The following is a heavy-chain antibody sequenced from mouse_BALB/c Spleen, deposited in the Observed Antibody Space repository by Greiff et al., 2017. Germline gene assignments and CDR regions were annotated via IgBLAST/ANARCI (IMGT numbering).Heavy chain of an antibody. D-gene: IGHD1-1*01. CDR1: GYTFTSYV. Sequence: EVQLQQSGPELVKPGASVKMSCKASGYTFTSYVMHWVKQKPGQGLEWIGCINPYNDGTKYNEKFKGKATLTSDKSSSTAYMELSSLTSEDSAVYYCARNYYGSSYNAWFAYWGQGTLVTVSA. CDR3: ARNYYGSSYNAWFAY. J-gene: IGHJ3*01. CDR2: INPYNDGT. V-gene: IGHV1-14*01.